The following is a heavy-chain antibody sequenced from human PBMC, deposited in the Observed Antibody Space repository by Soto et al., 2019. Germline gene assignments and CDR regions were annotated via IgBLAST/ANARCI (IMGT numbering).Heavy chain of an antibody. CDR2: MNAKSGDT. D-gene: IGHD3-16*01. V-gene: IGHV1-8*01. CDR1: GYTFSDFD. Sequence: DLEQSGAEVKRPGASVKVSCKASGYTFSDFDINWLRQASGQGPEWMGWMNAKSGDTFFAQRFQGKFNMTWDTSLSTAYMEVGSLTSDDTAMYYWARGNPVNYAGFDVWGQGTTVAVSS. CDR3: ARGNPVNYAGFDV. J-gene: IGHJ6*02.